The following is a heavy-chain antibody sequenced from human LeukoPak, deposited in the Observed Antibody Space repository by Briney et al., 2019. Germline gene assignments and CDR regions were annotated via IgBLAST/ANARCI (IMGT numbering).Heavy chain of an antibody. J-gene: IGHJ2*01. CDR1: GFTFSSYA. Sequence: GGSLRLSCAASGFTFSSYAMSWVRQAPGKGLEWVSVIYSGGSTYYADSVKGRFTISRDNSKNTLYLQMNSLRAEDTAVYYCARDSSSWPNWYFDLWGRGTLVTVSS. CDR3: ARDSSSWPNWYFDL. D-gene: IGHD6-13*01. CDR2: IYSGGST. V-gene: IGHV3-53*01.